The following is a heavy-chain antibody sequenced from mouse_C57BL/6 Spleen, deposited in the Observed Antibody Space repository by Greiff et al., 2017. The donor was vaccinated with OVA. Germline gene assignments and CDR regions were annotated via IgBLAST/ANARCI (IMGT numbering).Heavy chain of an antibody. CDR2: IYPSDSET. V-gene: IGHV1-61*01. Sequence: QVQLQQPGAELVRPGSSVKLSCKASGYTFTSYWMDWVKQRPGQGLEWIGNIYPSDSETHYNQKFKDKATLTVDKSSSTAYMQLSSLTSEDSAVYYCARQGGFIYYYGSSFDYWGQGTTLTVSS. CDR1: GYTFTSYW. J-gene: IGHJ2*01. CDR3: ARQGGFIYYYGSSFDY. D-gene: IGHD1-1*01.